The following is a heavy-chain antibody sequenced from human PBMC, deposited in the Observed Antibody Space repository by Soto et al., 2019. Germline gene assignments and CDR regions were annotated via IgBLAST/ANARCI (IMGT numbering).Heavy chain of an antibody. CDR2: IGGSGVST. CDR1: GFTFSTNV. Sequence: EVQLLESGGGLVQPGGSLRPSCAASGFTFSTNVISWVRQAPGKGLEWVAGIGGSGVSTYYADSVKGRFTISRDNSKNTLDLQMNSLTADDTAVYYCAKGKSSSGWLLDYWGQGTLVTVSS. V-gene: IGHV3-23*01. J-gene: IGHJ4*02. CDR3: AKGKSSSGWLLDY. D-gene: IGHD6-19*01.